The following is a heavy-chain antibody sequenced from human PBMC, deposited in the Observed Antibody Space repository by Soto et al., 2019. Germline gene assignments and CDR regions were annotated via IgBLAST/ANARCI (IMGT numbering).Heavy chain of an antibody. J-gene: IGHJ5*02. CDR1: GGSISSYY. D-gene: IGHD2-2*01. V-gene: IGHV4-59*08. CDR3: ARQVVVPAVPDSHWFDP. Sequence: SETLSLTCTVSGGSISSYYWSWIRQPPGKGLEWIGYIYYSGSTNYNPSLKSRVTISVDTSKNQFSLKLSSVTAADTAVYYCARQVVVPAVPDSHWFDPWGQGTLVTVSS. CDR2: IYYSGST.